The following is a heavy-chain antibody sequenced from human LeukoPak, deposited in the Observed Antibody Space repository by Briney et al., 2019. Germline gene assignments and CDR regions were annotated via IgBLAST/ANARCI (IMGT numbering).Heavy chain of an antibody. V-gene: IGHV3-53*01. CDR1: GFTASSNY. Sequence: GRSLRLSCPASGFTASSNYITWVRHAPGKGLGWVSIIYIGVRTYYADSVKGRFTISRDSSKNTLYLQMNSLRAEETAVYFCARDQLGGSCGSTSCYTSFSNWGQGTLVTVSS. CDR3: ARDQLGGSCGSTSCYTSFSN. J-gene: IGHJ4*02. CDR2: IYIGVRT. D-gene: IGHD2-2*02.